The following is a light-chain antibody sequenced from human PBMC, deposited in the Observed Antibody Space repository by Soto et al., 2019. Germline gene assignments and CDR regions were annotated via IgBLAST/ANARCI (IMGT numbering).Light chain of an antibody. J-gene: IGLJ1*01. Sequence: QSVLTQPPSVSATPGQTVTISCSGSNSNIGNNYVSWYQQLPGTAPKLLIYDNNKRPSEIPDRFSGSKSGPSATLGITGLQTGHEADYYCGTWDSSLSAGVFGTGTKVTVL. CDR3: GTWDSSLSAGV. CDR1: NSNIGNNY. V-gene: IGLV1-51*01. CDR2: DNN.